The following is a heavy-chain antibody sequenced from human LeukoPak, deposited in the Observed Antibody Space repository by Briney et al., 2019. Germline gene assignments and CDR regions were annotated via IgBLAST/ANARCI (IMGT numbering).Heavy chain of an antibody. CDR2: INHSGST. Sequence: PSETLSLTCAVYGGSFSGYYWSWTRQPPGKGLEWIGEINHSGSTNYNPSLKSRVTISVDTSKNQFSLKLSSVTAADTAVYYCARGAAVRAVAGTNPYYFDYWGQGTLVTVSS. CDR1: GGSFSGYY. J-gene: IGHJ4*02. CDR3: ARGAAVRAVAGTNPYYFDY. V-gene: IGHV4-34*01. D-gene: IGHD6-19*01.